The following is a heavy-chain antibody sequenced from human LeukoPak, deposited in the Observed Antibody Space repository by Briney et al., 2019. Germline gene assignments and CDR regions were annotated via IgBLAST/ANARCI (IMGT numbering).Heavy chain of an antibody. CDR3: ARALAAAAGRRAGMMGD. CDR1: GFTFSTSA. CDR2: FTGSGGST. V-gene: IGHV3-23*01. J-gene: IGHJ4*02. D-gene: IGHD6-13*01. Sequence: PGGSLRLSCPASGFTFSTSAMSWFGQAPGKGLDWAPAFTGSGGSTYYADSVKGRFTISRDNSKNTLYLQMNSLRAEDTAVYYGARALAAAAGRRAGMMGDWGQGTLVTVSS.